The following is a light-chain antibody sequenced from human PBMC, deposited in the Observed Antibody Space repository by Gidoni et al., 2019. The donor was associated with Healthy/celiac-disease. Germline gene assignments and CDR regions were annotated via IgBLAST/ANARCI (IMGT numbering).Light chain of an antibody. Sequence: DIHMTQSPSSLSASVGDRVTITCRASQSISSYLNWYQQKPGKAPKLLIYAASSVQSGVPSRFSCSGSGTDFTLTISSLQPEDVATYYCQQSYSTPFTFGPXTKVDIK. CDR3: QQSYSTPFT. CDR1: QSISSY. CDR2: AAS. V-gene: IGKV1-39*01. J-gene: IGKJ3*01.